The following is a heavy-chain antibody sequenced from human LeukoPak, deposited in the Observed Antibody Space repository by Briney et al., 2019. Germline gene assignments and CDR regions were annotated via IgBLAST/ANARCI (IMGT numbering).Heavy chain of an antibody. CDR3: ARGDNMVRGPRY. CDR2: IYSSSST. D-gene: IGHD3-10*01. CDR1: GFTFSSNC. Sequence: GGSLRLSCAASGFTFSSNCMNWVRQAPGKGLEWVSVIYSSSSTYYADSVKGRFTISRDNSKNTVYLQMNSLRDEDTAVYHCARGDNMVRGPRYWGQGTLVTVSS. V-gene: IGHV3-53*01. J-gene: IGHJ4*02.